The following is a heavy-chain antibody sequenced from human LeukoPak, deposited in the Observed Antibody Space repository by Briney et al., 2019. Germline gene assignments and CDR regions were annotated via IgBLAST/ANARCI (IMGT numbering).Heavy chain of an antibody. D-gene: IGHD3-22*01. CDR2: ISSSGST. Sequence: PSETLSLTCTVSGDSITSGDYYWSWIRQPAGKGLEWIGRISSSGSTNYNPSLKSRVTISVDTSKNQFSLKLSSVTAADTAVYFCARGPYSYDSSGAFDIWGQGTMVTVSS. CDR3: ARGPYSYDSSGAFDI. V-gene: IGHV4-61*02. CDR1: GDSITSGDYY. J-gene: IGHJ3*02.